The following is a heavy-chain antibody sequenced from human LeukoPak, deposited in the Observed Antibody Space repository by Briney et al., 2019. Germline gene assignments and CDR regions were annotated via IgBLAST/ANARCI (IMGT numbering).Heavy chain of an antibody. D-gene: IGHD2-21*01. CDR2: IRYDGSNK. CDR3: AKDRVAVMWWSRVSPTYYYYMDV. J-gene: IGHJ6*03. Sequence: GGSLRLSCAASGFTFSRYGMHWVREAPGKGLEWVAFIRYDGSNKYYADSVKGRFTISRDNSKNTLNLQMNSLRAEDTAVYYCAKDRVAVMWWSRVSPTYYYYMDVWGKGTTVTVSS. CDR1: GFTFSRYG. V-gene: IGHV3-30*02.